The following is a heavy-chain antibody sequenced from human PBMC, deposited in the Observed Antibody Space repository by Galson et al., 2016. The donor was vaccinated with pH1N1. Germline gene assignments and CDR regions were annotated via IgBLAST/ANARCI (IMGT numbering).Heavy chain of an antibody. Sequence: SLRLSCAASGFSFSTYAMHWVRQAPGKGLEWVAVVLYDGNNQYFADSVKGRFTISRDNSKNTVYLQMNRLRAEDTAVYYCVKPPGQYNWNYWFDPWGQGTLVTVSS. CDR2: VLYDGNNQ. D-gene: IGHD1-7*01. CDR3: VKPPGQYNWNYWFDP. CDR1: GFSFSTYA. V-gene: IGHV3-30-3*02. J-gene: IGHJ5*02.